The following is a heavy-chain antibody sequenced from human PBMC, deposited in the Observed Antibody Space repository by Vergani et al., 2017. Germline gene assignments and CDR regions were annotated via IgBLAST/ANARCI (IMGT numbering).Heavy chain of an antibody. CDR1: GGSISSGSYY. V-gene: IGHV4-61*02. CDR3: ARGKSPAVYHGMDV. CDR2: IYTSGMP. J-gene: IGHJ6*02. D-gene: IGHD6-19*01. Sequence: QVQLQESGPGLVKPSQILSLTCTVSGGSISSGSYYWSWIRQPAGKGLEWIGRIYTSGMPNYNPSLKSRVTISVDTSKNQFSLKLSSVTAADTAVYYCARGKSPAVYHGMDVWGQGTTVTVSS.